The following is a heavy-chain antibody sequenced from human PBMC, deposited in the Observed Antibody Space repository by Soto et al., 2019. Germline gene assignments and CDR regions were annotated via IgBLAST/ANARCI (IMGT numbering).Heavy chain of an antibody. V-gene: IGHV4-31*03. CDR1: GGSISSGGYY. CDR2: IYYSGST. Sequence: SETLSLTCTVSGGSISSGGYYWSWIRQHPGKGLEWIGYIYYSGSTYYNPSLKSRVTISVDTSKNQFSLKLSSVTAADTAVYYCARVKGYYGSGSYYKNSHFDYWGQGTLVTVSS. CDR3: ARVKGYYGSGSYYKNSHFDY. J-gene: IGHJ4*02. D-gene: IGHD3-10*01.